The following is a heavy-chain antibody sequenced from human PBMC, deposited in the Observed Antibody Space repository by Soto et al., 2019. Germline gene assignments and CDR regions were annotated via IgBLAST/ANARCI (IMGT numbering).Heavy chain of an antibody. V-gene: IGHV3-23*01. Sequence: GGSLRLSCVASGFSFDKYAMAWVRQAPGKGLEWVSHVAAGGGHTYYAESVKGRFTNSRDNSKNTLFLQINTLRADDTAIYFCARRTSFLGAFDYWGQGVLVTVSS. CDR3: ARRTSFLGAFDY. CDR2: VAAGGGHT. CDR1: GFSFDKYA. J-gene: IGHJ4*02. D-gene: IGHD3-16*02.